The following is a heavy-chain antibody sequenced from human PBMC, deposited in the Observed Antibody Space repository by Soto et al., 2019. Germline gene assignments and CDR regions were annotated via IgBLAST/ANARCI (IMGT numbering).Heavy chain of an antibody. V-gene: IGHV1-18*01. CDR1: GYTFTSYG. CDR2: ISAYNGNT. Sequence: ASVKVSCKASGYTFTSYGISWVRQAPGQGLEWMGWISAYNGNTNYAQKLQGRVTMTTDTSTSTAYMELRSLRSEDTAVYYCASTPQTIPLGYCSGGSCYTASGPHDYWGQGTLVTVSS. J-gene: IGHJ4*02. CDR3: ASTPQTIPLGYCSGGSCYTASGPHDY. D-gene: IGHD2-15*01.